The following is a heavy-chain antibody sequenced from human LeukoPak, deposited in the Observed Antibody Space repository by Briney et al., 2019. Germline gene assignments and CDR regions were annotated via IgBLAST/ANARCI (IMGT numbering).Heavy chain of an antibody. CDR2: IYSGGST. D-gene: IGHD5-18*01. V-gene: IGHV3-53*01. J-gene: IGHJ4*02. CDR3: ARDPGYSYAQGFFDY. CDR1: GFTVSSNY. Sequence: GGSLRLSCAASGFTVSSNYMSWVRQAPGKGLEWVSVIYSGGSTYYADPVKGRFTISRDNSKNTLYLQMNSLRAEDTAVYYCARDPGYSYAQGFFDYWGQGTLVTVSS.